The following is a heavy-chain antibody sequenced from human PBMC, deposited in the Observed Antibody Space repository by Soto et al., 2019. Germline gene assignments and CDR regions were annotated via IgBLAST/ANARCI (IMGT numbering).Heavy chain of an antibody. CDR1: GFTFSNYG. CDR3: TKGGGGSGYYDPSHL. D-gene: IGHD6-19*01. Sequence: EVQLLASGGGLVQPGGSLRLSCAASGFTFSNYGMSWVRQAPGKGPEWVSIISTGGEVTHYADSVKGRFAISRYNSRNTLFLQMTSLSAEDTAVYYCTKGGGGSGYYDPSHLWGQGTVVTVSS. J-gene: IGHJ3*01. CDR2: ISTGGEVT. V-gene: IGHV3-23*01.